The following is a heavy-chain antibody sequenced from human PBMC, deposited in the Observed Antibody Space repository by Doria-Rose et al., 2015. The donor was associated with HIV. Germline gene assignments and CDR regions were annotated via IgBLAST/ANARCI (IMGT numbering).Heavy chain of an antibody. J-gene: IGHJ4*02. CDR2: TYYTGTS. Sequence: VQLVASGSGLVKPSETLSLTCSVSGASVSSRGYYWNWIRQVPGKGLESLGYTYYTGTSDYSPSLKSRLNMAVDTSKNQFSLKLSFVTVADTAVYYCARMGSYRELDYWGQGALVIVSA. CDR3: ARMGSYRELDY. CDR1: GASVSSRGYY. V-gene: IGHV4-31*03. D-gene: IGHD3-3*01.